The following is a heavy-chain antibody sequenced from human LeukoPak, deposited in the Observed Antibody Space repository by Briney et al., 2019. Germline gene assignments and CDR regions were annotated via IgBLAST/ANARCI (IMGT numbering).Heavy chain of an antibody. CDR1: GFTFSSYA. Sequence: PGGSLRLSCAASGFTFSSYAMSWVRQAPGKGLEWVSFISGSGDSTYYADSVKGRFTISRDNSKNTLYLQMNSLRAEDTAVYYCAKLDGSSWLYYFDYWGQGTLVTVSS. CDR2: ISGSGDST. CDR3: AKLDGSSWLYYFDY. D-gene: IGHD6-13*01. J-gene: IGHJ4*02. V-gene: IGHV3-23*01.